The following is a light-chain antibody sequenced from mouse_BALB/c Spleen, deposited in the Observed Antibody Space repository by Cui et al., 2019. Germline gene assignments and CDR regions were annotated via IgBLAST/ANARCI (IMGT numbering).Light chain of an antibody. V-gene: IGKV4-79*01. CDR1: SSVSSSY. CDR2: SIS. Sequence: QIFLTQSPAIMSASPGERVTMTCSASSSVSSSYLYWYQQKSGSSPKLWIYSISNLASGVPARFSGSGSGTSYSLTITSMEAEDAATYYCQQWSSNPWTFGGGTKLEIK. J-gene: IGKJ1*01. CDR3: QQWSSNPWT.